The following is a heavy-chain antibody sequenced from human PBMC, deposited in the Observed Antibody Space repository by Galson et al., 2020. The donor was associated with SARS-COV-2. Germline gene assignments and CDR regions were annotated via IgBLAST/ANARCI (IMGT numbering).Heavy chain of an antibody. CDR3: AREYWAGAFDI. V-gene: IGHV3-30*04. CDR1: GFTFSSYA. Sequence: GESLKISCAASGFTFSSYAMHWVRQAPGKGLEWVAVISYDGSNKYYADSVKGRFTISRDNSKNTLYLQMNSLRAEDTAVYYCAREYWAGAFDIWGQGTMVTDSS. J-gene: IGHJ3*02. D-gene: IGHD2-8*02. CDR2: ISYDGSNK.